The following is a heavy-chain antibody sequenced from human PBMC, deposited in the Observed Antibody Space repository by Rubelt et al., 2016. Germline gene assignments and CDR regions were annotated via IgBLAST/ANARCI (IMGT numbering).Heavy chain of an antibody. CDR3: ARDLLTPGYCSGGSCFPTPGGFDY. D-gene: IGHD2-15*01. CDR2: ISGSGGTT. J-gene: IGHJ4*02. V-gene: IGHV3-23*01. Sequence: AISGSGGTTYYADSVKGRFTVSRDNSKNTLYLQMNSLRAEDTAVYYCARDLLTPGYCSGGSCFPTPGGFDYWGQGTLVTVSS.